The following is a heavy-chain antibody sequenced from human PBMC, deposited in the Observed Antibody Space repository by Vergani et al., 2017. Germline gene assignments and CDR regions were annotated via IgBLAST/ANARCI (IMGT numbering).Heavy chain of an antibody. CDR3: ASSNCSSTSCPSEIDY. V-gene: IGHV4-59*01. CDR2: IYYSGST. Sequence: QVQLQESGPGLVKPSETLSLTCTVSGGSISSYYWSWIRQPPGKGLEWIGYIYYSGSTNYNPSLKSRVTISVDTSKNQFSLKLGSVTAADTAVYYCASSNCSSTSCPSEIDYWGQGSLVTVSS. CDR1: GGSISSYY. J-gene: IGHJ4*02. D-gene: IGHD2-2*01.